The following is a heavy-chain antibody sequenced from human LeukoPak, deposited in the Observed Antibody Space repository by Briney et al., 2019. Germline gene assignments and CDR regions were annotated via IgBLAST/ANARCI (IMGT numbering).Heavy chain of an antibody. CDR3: AKVQSDIVGAVLFGFDV. V-gene: IGHV3-21*01. D-gene: IGHD1-26*01. CDR1: GXTFNSYS. CDR2: XXGHGTEM. J-gene: IGHJ3*01. Sequence: GGSLRLSCGVSGXTFNSYSMXXXXXXXXXXXXXVASXXGHGTEMFYADSXXGXXTISXXXXXXSLYLQMNSLRVEDTALYYCAKVQSDIVGAVLFGFDVWGQGTMVSVSS.